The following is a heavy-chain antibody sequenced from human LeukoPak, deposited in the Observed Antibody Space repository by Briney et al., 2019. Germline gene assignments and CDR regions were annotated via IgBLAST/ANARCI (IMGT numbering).Heavy chain of an antibody. CDR1: GGYFSGYY. D-gene: IGHD2-2*03. CDR2: INHSGST. V-gene: IGHV4-34*01. Sequence: SETLSLTCAVYGGYFSGYYWSWIRQPPGKGLEWIGEINHSGSTNYNPSLKSRVTISVDTSKNQFSLKLSSVTAADTAVYYCARGQRVGYCSSTSCPRGGYYYYYGMDVWGKGTTVTVSS. J-gene: IGHJ6*04. CDR3: ARGQRVGYCSSTSCPRGGYYYYYGMDV.